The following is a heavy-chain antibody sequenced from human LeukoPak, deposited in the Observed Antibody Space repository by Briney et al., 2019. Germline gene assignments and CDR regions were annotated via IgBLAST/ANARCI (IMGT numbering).Heavy chain of an antibody. J-gene: IGHJ4*02. CDR1: GGTFSSYA. CDR2: IIPIFGTA. V-gene: IGHV1-69*06. Sequence: ASVKVSCKASGGTFSSYAISWVRQAPGQGLEWMGGIIPIFGTANYAQKFQGRVTMTEDTSTDTAYMELSSLRSEDTAVYYCATGTIDTAMGPDYWGQGTLVTVSS. D-gene: IGHD5-18*01. CDR3: ATGTIDTAMGPDY.